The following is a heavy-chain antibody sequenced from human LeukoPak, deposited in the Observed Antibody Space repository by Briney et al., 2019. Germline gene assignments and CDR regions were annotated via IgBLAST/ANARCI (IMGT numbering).Heavy chain of an antibody. D-gene: IGHD3-10*01. CDR2: IYYSGST. J-gene: IGHJ4*02. CDR1: GGSISSYY. V-gene: IGHV4-59*08. Sequence: SETLSLTCTVSGGSISSYYWSWIRQPPGKGLEWIGYIYYSGSTDYNPSLKSRVTISVETSKNQFSLKLSSVTAADTAVYYCARMVRGVIPHDYWGQGTLVTVSS. CDR3: ARMVRGVIPHDY.